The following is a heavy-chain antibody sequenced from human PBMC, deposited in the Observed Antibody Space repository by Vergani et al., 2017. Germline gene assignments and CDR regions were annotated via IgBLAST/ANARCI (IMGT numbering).Heavy chain of an antibody. Sequence: QVQLQESGPGLVKPSETLYLTCTVSGGSISSYYWSWIRQPPGKGMEWIGYIYYSGSTNYNPSLKSRVTISVDTSKNQFSLKLSSVTAADTAVYYCASVYYEFWSAPRGYYYYMDVWGKGTTVTVSS. CDR1: GGSISSYY. J-gene: IGHJ6*03. CDR2: IYYSGST. V-gene: IGHV4-59*01. CDR3: ASVYYEFWSAPRGYYYYMDV. D-gene: IGHD3-3*01.